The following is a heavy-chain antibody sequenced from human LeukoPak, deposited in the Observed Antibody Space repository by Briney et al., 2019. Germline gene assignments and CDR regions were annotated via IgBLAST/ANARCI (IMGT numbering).Heavy chain of an antibody. D-gene: IGHD3-3*01. Sequence: GGSLRLSCAASGFTFSGSAMHWVRQAAGKGLEWVGRIRSKANSYATAYAASVKGRFTISRDDSKNTAYLQMNSLKTEDTAVYYCTYAFWSGYYTRNFDYWGQGTLVTVSS. CDR3: TYAFWSGYYTRNFDY. CDR1: GFTFSGSA. J-gene: IGHJ4*02. CDR2: IRSKANSYAT. V-gene: IGHV3-73*01.